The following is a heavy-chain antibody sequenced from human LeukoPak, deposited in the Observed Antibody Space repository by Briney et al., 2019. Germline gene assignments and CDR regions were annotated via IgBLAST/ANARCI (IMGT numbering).Heavy chain of an antibody. D-gene: IGHD2-2*01. Sequence: SETLSLTCTVSGGSINRSSYYWAWIRQPPGKGLEWIGFISYRGNTYYNPSLKSRLTVSIDTSKNQFSLKLSSVTAADTAIYYCARDFTSDQGYYYYMDVWGKGTTVTVSS. CDR1: GGSINRSSYY. V-gene: IGHV4-39*07. J-gene: IGHJ6*03. CDR3: ARDFTSDQGYYYYMDV. CDR2: ISYRGNT.